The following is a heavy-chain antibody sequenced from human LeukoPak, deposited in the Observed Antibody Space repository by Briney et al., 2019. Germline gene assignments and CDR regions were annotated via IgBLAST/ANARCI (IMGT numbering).Heavy chain of an antibody. Sequence: ASVKVSCKASGYTFTSYYMHWVRQAPGQGLEWMGIINPSGGSTSYAQKFQGRVTITADKSTSTAYMELSSLRSEDTAVYYCARATTPSYGMDVWGQGTTVTVSS. CDR3: ARATTPSYGMDV. CDR2: INPSGGST. CDR1: GYTFTSYY. D-gene: IGHD1-26*01. J-gene: IGHJ6*02. V-gene: IGHV1-46*01.